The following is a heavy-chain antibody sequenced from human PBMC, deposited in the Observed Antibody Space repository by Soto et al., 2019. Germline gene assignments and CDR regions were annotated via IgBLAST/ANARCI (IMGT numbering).Heavy chain of an antibody. CDR2: ISAYNGNT. V-gene: IGHV1-18*01. Sequence: QVQLVQSGAEVKKPGASVKVSCKASGYTFTSYGISWVRQAPGQGLEWMGWISAYNGNTNYAQKLQGRVTMTTDTSTSTAYMELRSLRSDDTAVYYCARGAVVVVAATPGNYYYYMDVWGKGTTVTVSS. D-gene: IGHD2-15*01. CDR1: GYTFTSYG. J-gene: IGHJ6*03. CDR3: ARGAVVVVAATPGNYYYYMDV.